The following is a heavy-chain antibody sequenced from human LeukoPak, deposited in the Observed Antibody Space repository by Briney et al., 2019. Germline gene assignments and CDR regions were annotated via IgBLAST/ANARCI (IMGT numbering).Heavy chain of an antibody. D-gene: IGHD3-16*01. J-gene: IGHJ4*02. CDR2: IIPIFGTA. V-gene: IGHV1-69*13. CDR3: ASISATFNEGFDY. CDR1: GGTFSSYA. Sequence: AVKVSCKASGGTFSSYAISWVRQAPGQGLEWMGGIIPIFGTANYAQKFQGRVTITADESTSTAYMELSSLRSEDTAVYYCASISATFNEGFDYWGQGTLVTVSS.